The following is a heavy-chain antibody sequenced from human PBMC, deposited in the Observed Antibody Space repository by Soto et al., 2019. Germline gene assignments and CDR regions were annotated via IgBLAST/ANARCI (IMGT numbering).Heavy chain of an antibody. Sequence: GGSLRLSCAASGFTFGSYWMHWVRQAPGKGLVWVSRINSDGSSTTYADSVKGRFTISRDNAKNTLYLQMNSLRAEDTAVYYCATDNRFARNWFDPWGQGTLVTVFS. J-gene: IGHJ5*02. V-gene: IGHV3-74*01. CDR3: ATDNRFARNWFDP. CDR1: GFTFGSYW. CDR2: INSDGSST.